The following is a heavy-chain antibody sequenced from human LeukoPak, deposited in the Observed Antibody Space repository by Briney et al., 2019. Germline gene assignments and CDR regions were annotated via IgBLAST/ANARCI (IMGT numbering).Heavy chain of an antibody. CDR1: GGSISSYY. CDR2: IYYSGST. J-gene: IGHJ6*02. Sequence: PSETLSLTCTVSGGSISSYYWSWIRQPPGKGLEWIGYIYYSGSTNYNPSLKSRVTISVDTSKNQFSLRLSSVTAADTAVYYCARDAYCSSTSCDKYYYYYGMDVWGQGTTVTVSS. D-gene: IGHD2-2*01. CDR3: ARDAYCSSTSCDKYYYYYGMDV. V-gene: IGHV4-59*01.